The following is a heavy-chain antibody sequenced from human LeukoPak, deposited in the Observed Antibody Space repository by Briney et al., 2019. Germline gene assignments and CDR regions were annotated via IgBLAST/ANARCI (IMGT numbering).Heavy chain of an antibody. Sequence: GGSLRLSCAASGFTFSSHWMSWVRQAPGKRLERVANIKQDGSEKYNVDSVKGRFTISRDNAKNSLSLQMNSLRAEDTAVYYCARVGRGLVAAGPEKQFDYWGQGTLVTVSS. CDR3: ARVGRGLVAAGPEKQFDY. CDR1: GFTFSSHW. D-gene: IGHD1-26*01. CDR2: IKQDGSEK. V-gene: IGHV3-7*04. J-gene: IGHJ4*02.